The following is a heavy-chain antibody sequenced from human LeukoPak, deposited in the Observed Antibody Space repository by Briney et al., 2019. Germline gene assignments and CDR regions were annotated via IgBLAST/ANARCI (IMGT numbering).Heavy chain of an antibody. CDR3: ASYIAAAGFFDY. CDR1: GGSISSYY. CDR2: IYYSGSP. Sequence: SETLSLTCTVSGGSISSYYWSWIRQPPGKGLEWIGYIYYSGSPNYNPSLKSRVTISVDTSKNQFSLKPSSVTAADTAVYYCASYIAAAGFFDYWGQGTLVTVSS. V-gene: IGHV4-59*01. D-gene: IGHD6-13*01. J-gene: IGHJ4*02.